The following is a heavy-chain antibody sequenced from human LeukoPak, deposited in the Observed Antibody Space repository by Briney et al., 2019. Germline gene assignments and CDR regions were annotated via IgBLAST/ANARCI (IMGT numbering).Heavy chain of an antibody. V-gene: IGHV3-33*01. J-gene: IGHJ4*02. CDR1: GFTLSSYG. Sequence: GRSLRLSCAASGFTLSSYGMHWVRQAPGKGLEWVAVIWYDGSNKYYADSVKGRFTISRDNSKNTLYLQMNSLRAEDTAVYYCARDEVYDSSGYFSYWGQGTLVTVSS. CDR3: ARDEVYDSSGYFSY. D-gene: IGHD3-22*01. CDR2: IWYDGSNK.